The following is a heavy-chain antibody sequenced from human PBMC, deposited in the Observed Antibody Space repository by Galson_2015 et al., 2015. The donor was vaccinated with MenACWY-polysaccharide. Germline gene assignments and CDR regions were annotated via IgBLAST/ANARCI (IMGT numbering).Heavy chain of an antibody. D-gene: IGHD3-3*01. Sequence: SVKVSCKAYGYTFTSYDINWVRQAPVEGLERMGWMNPNSGNTGYAQKFQGRVTMTMNTSISTAYMELSSLRSDDTDVYYCASVVTLLLYYSGIDISFHGTTFTDFS. CDR3: ASVVTLLLYYSGIDI. V-gene: IGHV1-8*01. J-gene: IGHJ6*02. CDR2: MNPNSGNT. CDR1: GYTFTSYD.